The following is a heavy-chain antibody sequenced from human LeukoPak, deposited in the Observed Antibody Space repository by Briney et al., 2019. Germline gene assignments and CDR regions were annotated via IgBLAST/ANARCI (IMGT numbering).Heavy chain of an antibody. CDR3: ARGRVVPAATTMNWFDP. CDR2: INHSGST. V-gene: IGHV4-34*01. J-gene: IGHJ5*02. CDR1: GGSFSGYY. D-gene: IGHD2-2*01. Sequence: PSETLSLTCAVYGGSFSGYYWSWIRQPPGKGLEWIGEINHSGSTNYNPSLKSRVTISVDTSKNQFSLKLSSVTAADTAVYYYARGRVVPAATTMNWFDPWGQGTLVTVSS.